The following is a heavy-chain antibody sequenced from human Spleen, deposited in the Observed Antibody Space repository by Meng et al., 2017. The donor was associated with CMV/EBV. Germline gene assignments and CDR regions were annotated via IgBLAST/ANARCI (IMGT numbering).Heavy chain of an antibody. Sequence: CGGSLSSSNLWTWVRQVPGKGLEWIGEIYHSGSTKYNPSLKSRVTISVDTSKNQFSLKLSSVTAADTAVYYCARVPTTVVTQNFDYWGQGTLVTVSS. CDR3: ARVPTTVVTQNFDY. CDR2: IYHSGST. V-gene: IGHV4-4*02. D-gene: IGHD4-23*01. CDR1: GGSLSSSNL. J-gene: IGHJ4*02.